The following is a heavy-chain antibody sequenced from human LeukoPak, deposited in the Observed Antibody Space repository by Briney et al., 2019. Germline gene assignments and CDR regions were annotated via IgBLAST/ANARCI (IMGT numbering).Heavy chain of an antibody. V-gene: IGHV3-30-3*01. D-gene: IGHD2-2*01. CDR3: ARGDSTSIDY. CDR2: ISYDGSNK. Sequence: GGSLRLSCAASGFTFSSYAMHWVRQAPGKGLEWVAVISYDGSNKYYADSVKGRFTISRDNSKNTLYLQMNSLRAEDTAVYYCARGDSTSIDYWGQGTLVTVSS. J-gene: IGHJ4*02. CDR1: GFTFSSYA.